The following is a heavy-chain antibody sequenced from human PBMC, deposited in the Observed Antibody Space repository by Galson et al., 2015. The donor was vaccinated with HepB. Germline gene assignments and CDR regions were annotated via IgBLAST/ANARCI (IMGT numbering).Heavy chain of an antibody. D-gene: IGHD2-2*01. CDR2: INPSSGST. J-gene: IGHJ5*02. CDR1: GYTFTSYY. Sequence: SVKVSCKASGYTFTSYYLHWVRQAPGQGLEWMGIINPSSGSTNYAQKFQGRVTMTRDTSTSTVYMELSSLRSEDTAVYYCGRDLGCSSTSCYVANWFDPWGQGTLVTVSS. V-gene: IGHV1-46*03. CDR3: GRDLGCSSTSCYVANWFDP.